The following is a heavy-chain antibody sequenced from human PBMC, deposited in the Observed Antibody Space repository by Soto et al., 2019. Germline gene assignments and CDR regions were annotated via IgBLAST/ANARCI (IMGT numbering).Heavy chain of an antibody. V-gene: IGHV3-23*01. D-gene: IGHD3-22*01. J-gene: IGHJ4*02. Sequence: EVQLLESGGGLVQPGGSLRLSCAASGFTFSSYAMSWVRQAPGKGLEWVSAISGSGGSTYYADSVKGRFTISRDNSKNTLYLQMNSLRAEDTAVYYCAKSDVSPKNYYDSSGYYFPVEDWGQGTLVTVSS. CDR1: GFTFSSYA. CDR3: AKSDVSPKNYYDSSGYYFPVED. CDR2: ISGSGGST.